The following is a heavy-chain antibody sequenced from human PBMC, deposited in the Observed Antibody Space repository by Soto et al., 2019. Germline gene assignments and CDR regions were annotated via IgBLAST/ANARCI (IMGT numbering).Heavy chain of an antibody. V-gene: IGHV4-59*01. CDR2: IYYSGST. Sequence: SETLSLTCTVSGGSISSYYWSWIRQPPGKGLEWIGYIYYSGSTNYNPSLKSRVNISVDTSKNQFSLKLSSVTAADPALYYCARGRAGYCSSTSWKNCYSPNDAFDIWGQGTMVTVSS. J-gene: IGHJ3*02. D-gene: IGHD2-2*01. CDR3: ARGRAGYCSSTSWKNCYSPNDAFDI. CDR1: GGSISSYY.